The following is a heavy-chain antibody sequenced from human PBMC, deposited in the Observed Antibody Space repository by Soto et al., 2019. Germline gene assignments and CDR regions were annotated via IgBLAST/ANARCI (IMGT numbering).Heavy chain of an antibody. V-gene: IGHV4-31*03. CDR2: IYYSGST. D-gene: IGHD2-15*01. CDR1: GCSISRVVYY. CDR3: ARDRPGYCSGGSCYGLDY. J-gene: IGHJ4*02. Sequence: PSETLSLTCTVSGCSISRVVYYWSWIRQHPGKGLEWIGYIYYSGSTYYNPSLKSRVTISVDTSKNQFSLKLSSVTAADMAVYYCARDRPGYCSGGSCYGLDYWGQGTLVTVSS.